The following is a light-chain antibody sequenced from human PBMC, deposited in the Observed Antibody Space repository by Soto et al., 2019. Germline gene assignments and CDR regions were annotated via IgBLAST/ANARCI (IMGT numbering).Light chain of an antibody. CDR2: AAS. CDR1: QGNNSF. V-gene: IGKV1-9*01. CDR3: QQLNDRRFS. Sequence: IQLTQSPSSLSASVGDRVTISCRASQGNNSFVAWYQQKSGKAPKLLIYAASTLQSGVPSRFSGSGSGTDFTLTISSLQPEDCATYYCQQLNDRRFSFGQGTKLAIK. J-gene: IGKJ2*01.